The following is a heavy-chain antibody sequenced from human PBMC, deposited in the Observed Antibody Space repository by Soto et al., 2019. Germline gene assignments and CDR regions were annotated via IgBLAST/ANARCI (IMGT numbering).Heavy chain of an antibody. Sequence: GASVKVSCKASGGTFSSYAISWVRQAPGQGLEWMGGIIPIFGTANYAQKFQGRVTITADESTSTAYMELSSLRSEDTAVYYCARARHVSSGWLTYYYYYGMDVWGQGTTVTVSS. CDR1: GGTFSSYA. CDR3: ARARHVSSGWLTYYYYYGMDV. CDR2: IIPIFGTA. J-gene: IGHJ6*02. V-gene: IGHV1-69*13. D-gene: IGHD6-19*01.